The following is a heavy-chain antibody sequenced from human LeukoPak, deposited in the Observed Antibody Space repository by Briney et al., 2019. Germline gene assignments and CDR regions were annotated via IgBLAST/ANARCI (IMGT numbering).Heavy chain of an antibody. J-gene: IGHJ4*02. V-gene: IGHV1-69*02. CDR1: GGTFSSYT. Sequence: GASVKVSCKASGGTFSSYTISWVRQAPGQGLEWMGRIIPILGIANYAQKFQGRVTITADKSTSTAYTELSSLRSEDTAVYYCARQDTAVDTGAFDYWGQGTLVTVSS. D-gene: IGHD5-18*01. CDR2: IIPILGIA. CDR3: ARQDTAVDTGAFDY.